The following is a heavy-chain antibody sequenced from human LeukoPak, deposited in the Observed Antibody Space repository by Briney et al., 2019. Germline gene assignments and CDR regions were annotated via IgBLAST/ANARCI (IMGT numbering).Heavy chain of an antibody. CDR1: GFTFSSYG. Sequence: PGGSLRLSCEASGFTFSSYGMHWVRQAPGKGLEWVAVISYDGSNKYYADSVKGRFTISRDNSKNTLYLQMNSLRAEDTAVYYCAKDRGYIAAAGRLDYWGQGTLVTVSS. CDR3: AKDRGYIAAAGRLDY. J-gene: IGHJ4*02. V-gene: IGHV3-30*18. CDR2: ISYDGSNK. D-gene: IGHD6-13*01.